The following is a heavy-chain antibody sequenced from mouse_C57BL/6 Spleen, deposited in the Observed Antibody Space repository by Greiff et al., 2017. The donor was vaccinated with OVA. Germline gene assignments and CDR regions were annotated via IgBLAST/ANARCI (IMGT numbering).Heavy chain of an antibody. V-gene: IGHV1-26*01. J-gene: IGHJ1*03. Sequence: VQLQQSGPELVKPGASVKISCKASGYTFTDYYMNWVKQSHGKSLEWIGDINPNNGGTSYNQKFKGKATLTVDKSSSTAYMELRSLTSEDSAVYYCAHYYGSSYDWYFDVWGTGTTVTVSS. CDR3: AHYYGSSYDWYFDV. D-gene: IGHD1-1*01. CDR2: INPNNGGT. CDR1: GYTFTDYY.